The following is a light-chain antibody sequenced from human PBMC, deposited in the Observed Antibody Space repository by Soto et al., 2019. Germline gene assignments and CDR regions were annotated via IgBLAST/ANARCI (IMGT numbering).Light chain of an antibody. Sequence: IVLTQSPGTLSLSPGERATLACRASQGVSTNYVAWYQQKPGQAPRLLIYGASNRAAGIPDRFSGSGSGTDFTLTISSLEPEDFAVFYCHQYGHSPYTFGQGTKLEIK. CDR1: QGVSTNY. J-gene: IGKJ2*01. CDR3: HQYGHSPYT. V-gene: IGKV3-20*01. CDR2: GAS.